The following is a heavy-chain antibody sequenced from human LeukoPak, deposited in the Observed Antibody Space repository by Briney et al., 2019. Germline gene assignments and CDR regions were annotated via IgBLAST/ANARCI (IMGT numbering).Heavy chain of an antibody. D-gene: IGHD1/OR15-1a*01. CDR1: GGSISSGDYY. CDR2: IYYSGST. V-gene: IGHV4-30-4*01. Sequence: SETLSLTCTVSGGSISSGDYYWSWIRQPPGKGLEWIGYIYYSGSTYYNPSLKSRVTISVDTSKNQFSLKLSSVTAADTAVYYCARDPPNSAGGTNNDYWGQGTLVTVSS. J-gene: IGHJ4*02. CDR3: ARDPPNSAGGTNNDY.